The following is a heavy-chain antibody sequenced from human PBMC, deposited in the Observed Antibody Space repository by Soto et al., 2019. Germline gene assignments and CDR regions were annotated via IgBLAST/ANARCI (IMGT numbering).Heavy chain of an antibody. Sequence: QLQLQESGPGLVKPSETLSLTCTVSGGSISSSSDYWGWIRQPPGKGLEWIGNIYYSGSTYYKPSLKSRVTIAVDTSKNQFSLKLSSVTAADTAVYFCARLIAVARTFDYWGQGTLVTVSS. V-gene: IGHV4-39*01. CDR2: IYYSGST. CDR3: ARLIAVARTFDY. CDR1: GGSISSSSDY. J-gene: IGHJ4*02. D-gene: IGHD6-19*01.